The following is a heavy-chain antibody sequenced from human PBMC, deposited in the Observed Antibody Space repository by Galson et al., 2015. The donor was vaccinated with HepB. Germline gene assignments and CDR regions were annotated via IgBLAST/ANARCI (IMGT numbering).Heavy chain of an antibody. CDR3: ARAEVCGGGECWLVDP. J-gene: IGHJ5*02. V-gene: IGHV3-30*04. CDR2: ISSDGSKN. D-gene: IGHD2-21*01. CDR1: GFTFRTYT. Sequence: SLRLSCAASGFTFRTYTFHWFRQAPGKGLEWVALISSDGSKNNYADSARGRFTISRDNSWNTVYLQMSSLRPEDTAVYYCARAEVCGGGECWLVDPGGLGPLLTVS.